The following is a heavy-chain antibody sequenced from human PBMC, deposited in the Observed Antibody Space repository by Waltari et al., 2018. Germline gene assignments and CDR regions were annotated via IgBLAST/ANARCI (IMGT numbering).Heavy chain of an antibody. CDR3: ARDTPWEQQLVPGAFDI. D-gene: IGHD6-13*01. Sequence: QVQLVQSGAEVKKPGSSVKVSCKASGGTFSSYAISWVRQAPGQGLEWMGGIIPIFGTANYAQKFQGRVTITADKSTSTAYMELSSLRSEDTAVYYCARDTPWEQQLVPGAFDIWGQGTMVTVSS. CDR1: GGTFSSYA. CDR2: IIPIFGTA. J-gene: IGHJ3*02. V-gene: IGHV1-69*14.